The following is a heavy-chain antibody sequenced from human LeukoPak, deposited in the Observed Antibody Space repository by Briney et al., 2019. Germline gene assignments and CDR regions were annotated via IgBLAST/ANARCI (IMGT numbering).Heavy chain of an antibody. CDR3: ARGWDFWSGYYPNWFGP. Sequence: GGSLRLSCAASGFTFSSYSMNWVRQAPGKGLEWVSSISSSSSYIYYADSVKGRFTISRDNAKNSLYLQMNSLRAEDTAVYYCARGWDFWSGYYPNWFGPWGQGTLVTVSS. V-gene: IGHV3-21*01. D-gene: IGHD3-3*01. CDR2: ISSSSSYI. CDR1: GFTFSSYS. J-gene: IGHJ5*02.